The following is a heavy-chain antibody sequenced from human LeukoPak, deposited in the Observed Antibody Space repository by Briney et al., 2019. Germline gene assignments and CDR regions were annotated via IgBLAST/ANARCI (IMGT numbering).Heavy chain of an antibody. J-gene: IGHJ4*02. CDR1: GFTVSNNY. V-gene: IGHV3-53*01. CDR2: IYSGGGT. CDR3: ARDGGSGFWNYFDY. D-gene: IGHD3-16*01. Sequence: PGGSLRLSCAASGFTVSNNYMSWVRQAPGKGLEWVSIIYSGGGTYYADSVKGRFTISRDNSKNTLYLQMNSLRTEDTAVYYCARDGGSGFWNYFDYWGQGTLVTVSS.